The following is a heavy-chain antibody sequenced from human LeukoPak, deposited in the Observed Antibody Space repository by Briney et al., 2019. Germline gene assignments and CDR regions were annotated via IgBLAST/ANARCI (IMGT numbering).Heavy chain of an antibody. CDR1: GYTFTSYY. Sequence: GASVKVSCKASGYTFTSYYMHWVRQAPGQGLEWMGIINPSGGSTSYVQKFQGRVTMTRDTSTSTVYMELSSLRSEDTAVYYYARGSAYYYDSSGYFFDYWGQGTWSPSPQ. V-gene: IGHV1-46*01. CDR3: ARGSAYYYDSSGYFFDY. D-gene: IGHD3-22*01. J-gene: IGHJ4*02. CDR2: INPSGGST.